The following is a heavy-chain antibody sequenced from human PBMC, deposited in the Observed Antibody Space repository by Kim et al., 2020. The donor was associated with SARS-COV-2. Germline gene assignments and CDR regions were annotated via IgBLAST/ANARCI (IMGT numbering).Heavy chain of an antibody. J-gene: IGHJ6*03. D-gene: IGHD3-3*01. CDR1: GGSFSGYY. CDR3: ARVGRFLEWLLSNHYYYYMDV. CDR2: INHSGST. V-gene: IGHV4-34*01. Sequence: SETLSLTCAVYGGSFSGYYWSWIRQPPGKGLEWIGEINHSGSTNYNPSLKSRVTISVDTSKNQFSLKLSSVTAADTVVYYCARVGRFLEWLLSNHYYYYMDVWGKGTTVTVSS.